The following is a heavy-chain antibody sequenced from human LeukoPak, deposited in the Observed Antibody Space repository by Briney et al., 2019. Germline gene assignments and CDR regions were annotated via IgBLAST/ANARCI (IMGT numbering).Heavy chain of an antibody. CDR2: ISYDGSNK. CDR3: ARGEGSGSYYVQTSSFDD. D-gene: IGHD3-10*01. CDR1: GFTFSSYA. J-gene: IGHJ4*02. V-gene: IGHV3-30*04. Sequence: GRSLRLSCAASGFTFSSYAMHWVRQAPGKGLEWVAVISYDGSNKYYADSVKGRFTISRDNSKNTLYLQMNSLRAEDTAVYYCARGEGSGSYYVQTSSFDDWGQGTLVTVSS.